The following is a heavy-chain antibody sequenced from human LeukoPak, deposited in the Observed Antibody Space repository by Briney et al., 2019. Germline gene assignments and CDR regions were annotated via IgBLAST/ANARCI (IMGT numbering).Heavy chain of an antibody. J-gene: IGHJ3*02. CDR2: ISGSGGST. CDR3: AKGRLAVADNAFDI. D-gene: IGHD6-19*01. CDR1: GFTFSSYA. V-gene: IGHV3-23*01. Sequence: GGSLRLSCAASGFTFSSYAMSWVRQAPGKGLEWVSTISGSGGSTYYADSVKGRFTISRDTSKNTLYLQMNSLGAEDTAVYYCAKGRLAVADNAFDIWGQGTMVTVSS.